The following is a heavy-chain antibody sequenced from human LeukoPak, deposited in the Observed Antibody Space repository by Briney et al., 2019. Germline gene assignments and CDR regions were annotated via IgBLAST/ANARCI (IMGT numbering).Heavy chain of an antibody. V-gene: IGHV3-49*03. J-gene: IGHJ4*02. CDR2: IRGKGYGGTT. D-gene: IGHD4-17*01. CDR1: GFTFGDYP. CDR3: TRATVTPH. Sequence: GGSLRPSCTASGFTFGDYPMNWFRQAPGKGLEWVGFIRGKGYGGTTEYAASVKGRFTISRDDSQSIAYLQMNSLKTEDTAVYYCTRATVTPHWGQGTLVTVSS.